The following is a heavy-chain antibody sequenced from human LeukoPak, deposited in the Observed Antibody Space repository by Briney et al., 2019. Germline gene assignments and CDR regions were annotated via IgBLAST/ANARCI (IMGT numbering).Heavy chain of an antibody. J-gene: IGHJ4*02. CDR3: ARGKDDYNFAY. V-gene: IGHV4-34*01. CDR2: INHSGST. D-gene: IGHD5-24*01. CDR1: GGSFSGFH. Sequence: SETLSLTCAVYGGSFSGFHWTWIRQPPGKGLEWIGEINHSGSTNYNPSLRSRVTISVDTSKNQFSLKLFSVTAADTAVYYCARGKDDYNFAYWGQGTLVTVSS.